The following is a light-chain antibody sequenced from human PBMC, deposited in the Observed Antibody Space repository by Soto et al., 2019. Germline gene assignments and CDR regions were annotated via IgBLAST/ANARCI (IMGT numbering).Light chain of an antibody. CDR2: VAS. CDR1: QSVSHNH. V-gene: IGKV3-20*01. CDR3: QDYGSSPYT. Sequence: EIVLTQSPGTLSLSPGERATLSCRASQSVSHNHLAWYQQKPGQAPRLLIYVASNRATAFPDRFSGSGSGTAFTLTISRLEPEDFAVYYCQDYGSSPYTFGQGTKLEIK. J-gene: IGKJ2*01.